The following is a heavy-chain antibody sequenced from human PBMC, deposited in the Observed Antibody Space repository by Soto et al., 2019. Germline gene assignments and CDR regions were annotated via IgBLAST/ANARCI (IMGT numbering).Heavy chain of an antibody. D-gene: IGHD6-13*01. Sequence: GGSLRLSCAASGFTVSSNYMSWVRQAPGKGLEWVSVIYSGGSTYYADSVKGRFTISRDNSKNTLYLQMNSLRAEDTAVYYCANWAVAGTIDYWGQGTLVTVSS. CDR3: ANWAVAGTIDY. V-gene: IGHV3-66*01. CDR2: IYSGGST. CDR1: GFTVSSNY. J-gene: IGHJ4*02.